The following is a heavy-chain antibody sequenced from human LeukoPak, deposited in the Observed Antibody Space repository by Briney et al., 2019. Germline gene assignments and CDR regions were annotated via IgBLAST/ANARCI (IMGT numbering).Heavy chain of an antibody. D-gene: IGHD3-22*01. CDR3: AKQQGYYYDSSGYAEFDY. CDR1: GLTYRSYA. V-gene: IGHV3-23*01. Sequence: GCSVRLSCAASGLTYRSYAMWWLREAPGKGLEWVSDMSGSGGSTYYAYSVKGRFTISRDNSKNTLYLQMNSLRAEDTAVYYCAKQQGYYYDSSGYAEFDYWGQGTLVTVSS. CDR2: MSGSGGST. J-gene: IGHJ4*02.